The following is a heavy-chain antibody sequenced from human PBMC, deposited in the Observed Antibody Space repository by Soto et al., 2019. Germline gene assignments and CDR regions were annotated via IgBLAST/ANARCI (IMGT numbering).Heavy chain of an antibody. V-gene: IGHV1-69*02. CDR1: GDTFNFYS. J-gene: IGHJ4*02. CDR2: VNPIVSMS. CDR3: ASSYGSGYRAFDR. Sequence: GASVKVSCKASGDTFNFYSINWVRQAPGLGLEWMGRVNPIVSMSNYAQKFQGRVTMTADKSTSTAYMELSSLRSEDTAIYYCASSYGSGYRAFDRWGQGTLVTVSS. D-gene: IGHD3-10*01.